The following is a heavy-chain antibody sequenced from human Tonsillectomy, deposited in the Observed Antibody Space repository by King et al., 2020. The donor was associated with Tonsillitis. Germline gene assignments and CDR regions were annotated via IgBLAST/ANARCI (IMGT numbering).Heavy chain of an antibody. Sequence: VPLQESGPGLVKPSQTLSLTCTVSGGSLSSGRNYWNWIRQPAGKGLEWIGRTYTSGSTNYNPSLQSRVTLSVDTSKNQFSLKLSSVTAADTAVYYCARDQVDCSGTSCYTGAFDIWGLGTIVTVSS. J-gene: IGHJ3*02. CDR3: ARDQVDCSGTSCYTGAFDI. CDR1: GGSLSSGRNY. V-gene: IGHV4-61*02. D-gene: IGHD2-2*02. CDR2: TYTSGST.